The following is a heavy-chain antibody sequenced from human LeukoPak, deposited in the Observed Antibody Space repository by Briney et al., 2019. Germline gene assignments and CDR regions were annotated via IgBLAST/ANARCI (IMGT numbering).Heavy chain of an antibody. CDR3: ARGYSGYDSSWFDP. CDR1: GYSIGSGYY. D-gene: IGHD5-12*01. CDR2: INHSGST. V-gene: IGHV4-38-2*02. J-gene: IGHJ5*02. Sequence: SETLSLTCTVSGYSIGSGYYWGWIRQPPGKGLEWIGEINHSGSTNYNPSLKSRVTISVDTSKNQFSLKLSSVTAADTAVYYCARGYSGYDSSWFDPWGQGTLVTVSP.